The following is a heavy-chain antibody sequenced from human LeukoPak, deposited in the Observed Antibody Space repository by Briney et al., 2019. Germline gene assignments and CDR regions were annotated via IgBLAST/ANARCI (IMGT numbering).Heavy chain of an antibody. CDR1: GFTFSNYW. Sequence: GGSLRLSCAASGFTFSNYWMTWVRQAPGKGLEWVANINRDGSERYYVDSVKGRFTISRDDAKSSLYLQMNSLRAEATAVYYCARRNAMDVWGQGTTVIVFS. V-gene: IGHV3-7*03. CDR3: ARRNAMDV. J-gene: IGHJ6*02. CDR2: INRDGSER.